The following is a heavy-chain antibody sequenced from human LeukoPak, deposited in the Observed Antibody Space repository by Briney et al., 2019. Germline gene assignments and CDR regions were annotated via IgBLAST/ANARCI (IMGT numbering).Heavy chain of an antibody. J-gene: IGHJ2*01. V-gene: IGHV4-39*01. Sequence: ETLSLTCTVSGGSISSSSYYWGWIRQPPGKGLEWIGSIYYSGSTYYNPSLKSRVTISVDTSKNQFSLKLSSVTAADTAVYYCGRTGEQWLPHWYFDLWGRGTLVTVSS. CDR3: GRTGEQWLPHWYFDL. CDR1: GGSISSSSYY. CDR2: IYYSGST. D-gene: IGHD6-19*01.